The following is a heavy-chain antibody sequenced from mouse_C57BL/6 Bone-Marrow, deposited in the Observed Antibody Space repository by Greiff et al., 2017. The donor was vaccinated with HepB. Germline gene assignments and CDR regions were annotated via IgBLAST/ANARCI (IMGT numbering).Heavy chain of an antibody. CDR1: GFTFSDYG. J-gene: IGHJ2*01. D-gene: IGHD2-12*01. CDR2: ISSGSSTI. Sequence: EVKLQESGGGLVKPGGSLKLSCAASGFTFSDYGMHWVRQAPEKGLEWVAYISSGSSTIYYADTVKGRFTISRDNAKNTLFLQLTSLRSEDTAMYYCARGLLYDYWGQGTTLTVSS. CDR3: ARGLLYDY. V-gene: IGHV5-17*01.